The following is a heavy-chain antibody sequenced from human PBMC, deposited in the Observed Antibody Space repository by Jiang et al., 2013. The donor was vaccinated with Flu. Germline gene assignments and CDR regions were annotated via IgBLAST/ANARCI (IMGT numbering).Heavy chain of an antibody. V-gene: IGHV1-69*04. Sequence: SGAEVKKPGSSVKVSCKASGGTFSSYAISWVRQAPGQGLEWVGRVIPILGIANYAQKFQGRVTITADKSTSTAYMELSSLRSEDTAVYYCAREHFSSSWYASDYWGQGTLVTVSS. CDR3: AREHFSSSWYASDY. CDR2: VIPILGIA. D-gene: IGHD6-13*01. J-gene: IGHJ4*02. CDR1: GGTFSSYA.